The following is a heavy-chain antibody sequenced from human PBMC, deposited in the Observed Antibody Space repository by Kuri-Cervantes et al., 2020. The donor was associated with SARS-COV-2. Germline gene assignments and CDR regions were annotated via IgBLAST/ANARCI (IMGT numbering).Heavy chain of an antibody. CDR2: INSDGSST. Sequence: GGSLRLSCAASGFTFSSYAMSWVRQAPGKGLVWVSRINSDGSSTSYADSVKGRFTISRDSAKNTLYLQMNSLRAEDTAVYYCASPRSVAARHPRDAFDIWGQGTMVTVSS. V-gene: IGHV3-74*01. D-gene: IGHD6-6*01. J-gene: IGHJ3*02. CDR1: GFTFSSYA. CDR3: ASPRSVAARHPRDAFDI.